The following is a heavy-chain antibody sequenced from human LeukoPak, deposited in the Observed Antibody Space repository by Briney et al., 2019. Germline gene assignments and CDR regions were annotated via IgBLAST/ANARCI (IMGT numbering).Heavy chain of an antibody. CDR1: GGSISSSSYY. Sequence: SETLSLTCTVSGGSISSSSYYWGWIRQPPGKGLEWIGSIYYSGSTYYNPSLKSRVTISVDTSKNQFSLKLSSVTVADTAVYYCARVAAFPSYYFDYWGQGTLVTVSS. CDR2: IYYSGST. D-gene: IGHD2-15*01. V-gene: IGHV4-39*07. J-gene: IGHJ4*02. CDR3: ARVAAFPSYYFDY.